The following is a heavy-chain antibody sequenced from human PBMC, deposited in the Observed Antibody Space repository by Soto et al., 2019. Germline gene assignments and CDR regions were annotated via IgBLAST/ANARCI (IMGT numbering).Heavy chain of an antibody. V-gene: IGHV4-34*01. Sequence: SQTLSLTCAVYGGSFSGYYWIWIRQPPVNGLEFIGEINHILSTNYSPSLKSRFTISVDTSKNQLCLKLISVTAAYTSVYYCGKVTRYSAAIDIWDQGIMVSVSS. CDR2: INHILST. D-gene: IGHD3-9*01. J-gene: IGHJ3*02. CDR3: GKVTRYSAAIDI. CDR1: GGSFSGYY.